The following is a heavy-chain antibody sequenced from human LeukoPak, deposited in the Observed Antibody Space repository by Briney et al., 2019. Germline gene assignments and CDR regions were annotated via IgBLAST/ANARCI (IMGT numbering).Heavy chain of an antibody. D-gene: IGHD1-26*01. Sequence: PGGSLRLSCAASGFNYRSYWMKWVRQAPGKGLEWVANIKEDGSKKYYVDSVKGRFTISRDNAENSLYLQMNSLRVEDTAGYYCARGSDWERGSYDYWGQGTLVTVSS. J-gene: IGHJ4*02. CDR2: IKEDGSKK. CDR1: GFNYRSYW. V-gene: IGHV3-7*05. CDR3: ARGSDWERGSYDY.